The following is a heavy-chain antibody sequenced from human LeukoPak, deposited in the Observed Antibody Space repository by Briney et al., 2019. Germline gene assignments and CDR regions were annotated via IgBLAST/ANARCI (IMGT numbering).Heavy chain of an antibody. J-gene: IGHJ2*01. CDR3: ARNKINTVTTGWYFDL. CDR2: VSIGGSFI. V-gene: IGHV3-21*01. Sequence: NPGGSLRLSCAASGFTFSSYGMNWVRQAPGKGLEWVSFVSIGGSFIYYADSVKGRFTISRDDAKNSLYLQMNSLTAEDTAEYYCARNKINTVTTGWYFDLWGRGTLVSVSS. CDR1: GFTFSSYG. D-gene: IGHD4-17*01.